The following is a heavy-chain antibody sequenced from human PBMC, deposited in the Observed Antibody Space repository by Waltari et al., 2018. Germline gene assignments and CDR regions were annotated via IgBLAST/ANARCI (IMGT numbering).Heavy chain of an antibody. CDR2: ISSSSSTI. Sequence: EVQLVESGGGLVQPGGSLRLSWAASGFTFSSYSMNWVRQAPGKGLEWVSYISSSSSTIYYADSVKGRFTISRDNAKNSLYLQMNSLRAEDTAVYYCASICSGGSCYPIDYWGQGTLVTVSS. V-gene: IGHV3-48*04. D-gene: IGHD2-15*01. CDR1: GFTFSSYS. CDR3: ASICSGGSCYPIDY. J-gene: IGHJ4*02.